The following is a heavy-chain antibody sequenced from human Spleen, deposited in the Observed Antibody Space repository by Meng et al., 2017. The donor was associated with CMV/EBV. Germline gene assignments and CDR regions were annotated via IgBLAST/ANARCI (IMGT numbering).Heavy chain of an antibody. V-gene: IGHV3-49*04. Sequence: GGSLRLSCAGSGFTFGDYAITWVRQAPGKGLEYIGVIRSKFYSETTEYAASVEGRLIISRDDSKSIAYLQIYGLKTEDTALYYCTRSRYKPSYFDLWGQGTLVTVSS. CDR1: GFTFGDYA. CDR3: TRSRYKPSYFDL. CDR2: IRSKFYSETT. J-gene: IGHJ4*02. D-gene: IGHD3-16*02.